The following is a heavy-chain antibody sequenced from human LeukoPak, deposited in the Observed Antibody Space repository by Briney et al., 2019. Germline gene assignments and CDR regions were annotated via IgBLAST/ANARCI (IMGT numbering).Heavy chain of an antibody. D-gene: IGHD3-10*01. CDR3: ARDRLLWFGELFDY. Sequence: GGSLSLSCAASGFTFSSYWMSWVRQAPGKGLEWVANIKQDGSEKYYVDSVKGRFTISRDNAKNSLYLQMNSLRAEDTAVYYCARDRLLWFGELFDYWGQGTLVTVSS. V-gene: IGHV3-7*01. J-gene: IGHJ4*02. CDR2: IKQDGSEK. CDR1: GFTFSSYW.